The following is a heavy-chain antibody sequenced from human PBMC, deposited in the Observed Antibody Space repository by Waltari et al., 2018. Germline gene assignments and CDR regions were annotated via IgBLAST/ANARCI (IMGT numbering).Heavy chain of an antibody. J-gene: IGHJ4*02. CDR3: ARGTDYGDYFDY. V-gene: IGHV3-7*03. D-gene: IGHD4-17*01. CDR2: IKQDGSEK. CDR1: GFTFSSYW. Sequence: EVQLVESGGGLVQPGGSLRLSCAASGFTFSSYWMSWVRQAPGKGLEWVANIKQDGSEKYDVDAVKGRFTISRDNSKNTLYLQMNSLRAEDTAVYYCARGTDYGDYFDYWGQGTLVTVSS.